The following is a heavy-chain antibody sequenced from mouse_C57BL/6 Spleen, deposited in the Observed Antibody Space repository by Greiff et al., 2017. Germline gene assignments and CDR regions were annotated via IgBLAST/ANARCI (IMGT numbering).Heavy chain of an antibody. J-gene: IGHJ2*01. CDR1: GYSITSGYD. V-gene: IGHV3-1*01. Sequence: EVQVVESGPGMVKPSQSLSLTCTVTGYSITSGYDWHWIRHFPGNKLEWMGYISYSGSTNYNPSLKSRISITHDTSKNHFFLKLNSVTTEDTATYYCARENLYYFDYWGQGTTLTVSS. CDR3: ARENLYYFDY. CDR2: ISYSGST.